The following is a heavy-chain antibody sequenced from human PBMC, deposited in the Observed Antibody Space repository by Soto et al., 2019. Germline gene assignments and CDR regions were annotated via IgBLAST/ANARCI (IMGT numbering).Heavy chain of an antibody. D-gene: IGHD6-13*01. J-gene: IGHJ4*02. Sequence: QVQLQQWGAGLLKPSETLSLTCAVYGGSFSGYYWSWIRHPPGKGLEWIGEINHSGSTNYNPSLKSRVTRSVDTSKNQFSLKLSSVTAADTAVYYCARAGTAAAGTNFDYWGQGTLVTVSS. CDR3: ARAGTAAAGTNFDY. CDR2: INHSGST. V-gene: IGHV4-34*01. CDR1: GGSFSGYY.